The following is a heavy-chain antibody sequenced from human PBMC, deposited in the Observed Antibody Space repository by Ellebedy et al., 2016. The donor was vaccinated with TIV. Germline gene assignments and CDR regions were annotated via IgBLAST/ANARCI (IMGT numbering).Heavy chain of an antibody. J-gene: IGHJ4*02. CDR3: ARREYYFDY. D-gene: IGHD3-10*01. CDR2: IYYSGST. CDR1: GGSISSTSYY. V-gene: IGHV4-39*01. Sequence: SETLSLXCTVSGGSISSTSYYWGWIRQPPGKGLEWIGSIYYSGSTYYNSSLKSRVTISVDTSKNQFSLKLSSVTAADTAVYYCARREYYFDYWGQGTLVTVSS.